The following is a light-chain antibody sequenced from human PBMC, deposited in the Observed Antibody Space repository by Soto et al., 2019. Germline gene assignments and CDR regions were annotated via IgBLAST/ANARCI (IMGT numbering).Light chain of an antibody. CDR3: QQYNNWPLT. V-gene: IGKV3-15*01. CDR1: QSVRDN. CDR2: GTS. Sequence: ETVMTQSPVTLSVSPGERATLSCRASQSVRDNLAWYQQKPGQPPRLLIYGTSTRATGIPARFSVSGSGTEFTLTISSLQSEDFAVYYCQQYNNWPLTFGGGTKVEIK. J-gene: IGKJ4*01.